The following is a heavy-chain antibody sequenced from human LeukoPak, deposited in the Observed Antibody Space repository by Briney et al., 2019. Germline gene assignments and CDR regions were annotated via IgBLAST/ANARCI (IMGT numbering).Heavy chain of an antibody. V-gene: IGHV1-18*01. CDR1: GYTFTNYG. CDR2: ISTYNGNT. CDR3: ARDWGDTIGWYVDY. D-gene: IGHD6-25*01. Sequence: ASVKVSCKASGYTFTNYGISWVRQAPGQGLEWMGCISTYNGNTNYAEKLQGRVTVTTDTSTSTGYMEMRSLRSDDTAVYYCARDWGDTIGWYVDYWGQGTLVTVSS. J-gene: IGHJ4*02.